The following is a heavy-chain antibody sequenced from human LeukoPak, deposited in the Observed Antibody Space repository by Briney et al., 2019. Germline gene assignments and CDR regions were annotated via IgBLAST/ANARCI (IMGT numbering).Heavy chain of an antibody. CDR2: INSDGSSI. J-gene: IGHJ4*02. D-gene: IGHD4-17*01. V-gene: IGHV3-74*01. CDR3: ARGLKDYGDYDGEYY. Sequence: PGGSLRLSCAASGFTFSSHWMHWVRQAPGKGLVWVSRINSDGSSISYADSVKGRFTISRDNAKNSLYLQMNSLRAEDTAVYYCARGLKDYGDYDGEYYWGQGTLVTVSS. CDR1: GFTFSSHW.